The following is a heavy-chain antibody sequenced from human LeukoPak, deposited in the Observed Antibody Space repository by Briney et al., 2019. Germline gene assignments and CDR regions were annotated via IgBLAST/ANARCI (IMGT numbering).Heavy chain of an antibody. J-gene: IGHJ4*02. CDR1: GGSISSSSYY. V-gene: IGHV4-39*07. Sequence: SETLSLTCTVSGGSISSSSYYWGWIRQPPGKGLEWIETINYSGDTYYNPSLKSRVTISVDSSKNQFSLKLSSVTAADTAVYYCVRLQAVTGNFDYWGQGTLVTVSS. CDR3: VRLQAVTGNFDY. CDR2: INYSGDT. D-gene: IGHD1-20*01.